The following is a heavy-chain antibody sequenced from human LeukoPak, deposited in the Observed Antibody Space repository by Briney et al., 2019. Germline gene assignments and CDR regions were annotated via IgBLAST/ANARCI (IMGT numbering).Heavy chain of an antibody. CDR1: GGSIGRYY. Sequence: SETLSLTCTVSGGSIGRYYWSWIRQPPGKGLEWIGYIYYSGRTYYNPSLKSRVILSVVTSKSQFSLKLISVTAADTAVYFCARLSSTWRVFDYWGQGILVPVSS. CDR3: ARLSSTWRVFDY. CDR2: IYYSGRT. V-gene: IGHV4-59*12. D-gene: IGHD6-13*01. J-gene: IGHJ4*02.